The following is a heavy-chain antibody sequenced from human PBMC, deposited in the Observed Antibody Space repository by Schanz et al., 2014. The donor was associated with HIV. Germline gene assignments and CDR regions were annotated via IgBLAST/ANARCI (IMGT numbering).Heavy chain of an antibody. CDR3: ARVSRPYSSGWYNVDY. D-gene: IGHD6-19*01. CDR1: GFTFRSYG. Sequence: VQLLESGGDLVQPGGSLRLSCAASGFTFRSYGIHWVRQAPGKGLSWVAVIWFDGTQKIYADSVKGRFTISRDDSANTVHLQMSSVRAEDTGVYFCARVSRPYSSGWYNVDYWGQGTLVTVSS. CDR2: IWFDGTQK. J-gene: IGHJ4*02. V-gene: IGHV3-33*08.